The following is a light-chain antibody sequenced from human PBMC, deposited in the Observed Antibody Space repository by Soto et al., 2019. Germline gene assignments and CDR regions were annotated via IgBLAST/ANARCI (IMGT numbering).Light chain of an antibody. V-gene: IGKV3-15*01. CDR1: ESVRSN. CDR3: QQYNSWPLT. J-gene: IGKJ4*01. Sequence: EIVMTQSPATLSVSPGDRVTLSCRASESVRSNSAWYQQKPGQAPRLLIYGASTRATGIPARFSGSGYGTEFTLTISSLQSEDFALYYCQQYNSWPLTFGGGTKVEIE. CDR2: GAS.